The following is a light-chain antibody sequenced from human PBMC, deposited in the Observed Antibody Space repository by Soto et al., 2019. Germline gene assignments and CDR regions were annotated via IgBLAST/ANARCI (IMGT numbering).Light chain of an antibody. J-gene: IGLJ2*01. Sequence: QSALTQPPSASGSPGQSVTISCTGTSSDVGDYNYVSWYQQHPGKAPKLMIYEVVKRPSGVPDRFSGSKSGNTASLTVSGLQADDEAEYYCASYAASNTLLFGGGTKVTVL. V-gene: IGLV2-8*01. CDR3: ASYAASNTLL. CDR2: EVV. CDR1: SSDVGDYNY.